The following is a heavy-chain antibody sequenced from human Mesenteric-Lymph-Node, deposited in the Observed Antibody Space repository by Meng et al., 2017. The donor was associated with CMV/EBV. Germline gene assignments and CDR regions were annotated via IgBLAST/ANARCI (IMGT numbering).Heavy chain of an antibody. J-gene: IGHJ4*02. CDR3: AASPFAPLGSYPHRYFDF. Sequence: SVKVSCKASGGTFSNYAFSWVRQAPGQGLEWLGGIIPVVGTTKFAQKFQGRVTITTDASTSTAYMDLNSLKSEDTAVYYCAASPFAPLGSYPHRYFDFWGQGTLVTVSS. D-gene: IGHD1-26*01. V-gene: IGHV1-69*05. CDR1: GGTFSNYA. CDR2: IIPVVGTT.